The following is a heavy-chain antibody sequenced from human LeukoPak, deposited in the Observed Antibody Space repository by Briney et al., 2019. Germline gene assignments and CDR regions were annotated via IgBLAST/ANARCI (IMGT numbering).Heavy chain of an antibody. V-gene: IGHV3-20*04. CDR3: ARDLVSGSSTDDY. CDR2: INWNGGST. Sequence: GGSLRLSCAASGFTFDDYGMSWVRQAPGKGLEWVSGINWNGGSTGYADSVKGRLTISRDNAKNSLYLQMDSLRAEDTALYYCARDLVSGSSTDDYWGQGTLVTVSS. J-gene: IGHJ4*02. CDR1: GFTFDDYG. D-gene: IGHD1-26*01.